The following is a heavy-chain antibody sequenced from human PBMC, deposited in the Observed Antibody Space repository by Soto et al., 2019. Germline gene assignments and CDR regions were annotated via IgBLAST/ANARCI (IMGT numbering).Heavy chain of an antibody. J-gene: IGHJ6*03. V-gene: IGHV4-34*01. Sequence: QVQLQQWGAGLLKPSETLSLTCAVYGGSFSGYYWSWIRQPPGKGLEWIGEINHSGSTNYNPSLKSRVTISVDTPKNQFSLMLSSVTAADTAVYYCASSRYYYYYMDVWGKGTTVTVSS. CDR1: GGSFSGYY. CDR2: INHSGST. D-gene: IGHD6-25*01. CDR3: ASSRYYYYYMDV.